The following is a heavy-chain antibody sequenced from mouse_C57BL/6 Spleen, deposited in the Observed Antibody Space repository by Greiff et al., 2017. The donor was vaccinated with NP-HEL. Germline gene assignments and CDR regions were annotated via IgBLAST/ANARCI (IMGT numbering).Heavy chain of an antibody. V-gene: IGHV3-1*01. D-gene: IGHD3-3*01. CDR2: ISYSGST. CDR3: ARVAGTGAMDY. Sequence: EVMLVESGPGMVKPSQSLSLTCTVTGYSITSGYDWHWIRHLPGNKLEWMGYISYSGSTNYNPSLKSRISITHDTSKNHVFLKLNSVTTDDTATYYCARVAGTGAMDYWGQGTSVTVSS. CDR1: GYSITSGYD. J-gene: IGHJ4*01.